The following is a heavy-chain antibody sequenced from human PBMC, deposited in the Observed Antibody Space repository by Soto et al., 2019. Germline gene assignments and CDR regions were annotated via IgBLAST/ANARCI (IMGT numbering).Heavy chain of an antibody. CDR2: IYYSGST. Sequence: QVQLQESGPGLVKPSQTLSLTCTVSGGSISSGGYYWSWIRQHPGKGLEWIGYIYYSGSTYYNPSRKRRVTMSVDTSKNLFSLKLSSVTAADTAVYYCARVVGWFGESTYGMAVWGHGTTVTVS. V-gene: IGHV4-31*03. D-gene: IGHD3-10*01. CDR3: ARVVGWFGESTYGMAV. J-gene: IGHJ6*02. CDR1: GGSISSGGYY.